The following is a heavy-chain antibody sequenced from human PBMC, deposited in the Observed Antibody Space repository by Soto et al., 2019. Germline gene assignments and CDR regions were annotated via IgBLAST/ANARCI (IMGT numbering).Heavy chain of an antibody. CDR1: GYTFTSYT. CDR2: INAGNGNT. Sequence: QVQLVQSGAEVKKPGASVKVSCKASGYTFTSYTMHWVRQAPGQRLEWMGWINAGNGNTKYSQKFQGRVTITRDTSASTAYMELSSLRSEDTAVYYCARGYCSSTSCYVADVWGQGTTVTVSS. V-gene: IGHV1-3*01. D-gene: IGHD2-2*01. CDR3: ARGYCSSTSCYVADV. J-gene: IGHJ6*02.